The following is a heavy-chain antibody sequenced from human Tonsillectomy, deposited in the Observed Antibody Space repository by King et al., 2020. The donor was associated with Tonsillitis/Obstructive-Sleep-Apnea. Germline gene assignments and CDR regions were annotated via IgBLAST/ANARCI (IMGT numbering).Heavy chain of an antibody. Sequence: QLVQSGAEVKKPEASVKVSCKASGYTFTSYGISWVRQATGQGLEWMGWISAYNGNTNYAQKLQGRVTMTTDTSTTTAYMELRSLRSDDTAVYYCSRNVQYDGYFWGSYRSDAFDIWGQGIIVTVS. V-gene: IGHV1-18*01. D-gene: IGHD3-16*02. CDR1: GYTFTSYG. J-gene: IGHJ3*02. CDR3: SRNVQYDGYFWGSYRSDAFDI. CDR2: ISAYNGNT.